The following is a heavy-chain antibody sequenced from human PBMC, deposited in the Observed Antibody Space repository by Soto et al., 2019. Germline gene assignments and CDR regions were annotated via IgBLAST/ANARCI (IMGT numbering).Heavy chain of an antibody. Sequence: QVQLVQSGAEVMKPGASVKLSCKASGYTFTSYGISWVRQAPGQGLEWMGWVSAYNGNTNYAQKLHGRAAMCTDTSASTVYTELRRQRSDDTAVYYCARHPTPDDGEYVHASGWFDPWGEGTLVTVSS. CDR2: VSAYNGNT. CDR3: ARHPTPDDGEYVHASGWFDP. D-gene: IGHD4-17*01. J-gene: IGHJ5*02. CDR1: GYTFTSYG. V-gene: IGHV1-18*01.